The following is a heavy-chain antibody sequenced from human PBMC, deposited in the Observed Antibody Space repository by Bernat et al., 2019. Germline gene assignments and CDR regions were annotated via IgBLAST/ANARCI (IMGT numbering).Heavy chain of an antibody. CDR1: GFTFSSYW. D-gene: IGHD3-9*01. CDR2: LNSDGSST. J-gene: IGHJ3*02. CDR3: ARVFPYDIFPDDAFDI. Sequence: EVQLVESGGGLVQPGGSLRLSCAASGFTFSSYWMHWVRQAPGKGLVWVSRLNSDGSSTSYADSVKGRFTISRDNAKNTLYLQMNSLRAEDKAVDYCARVFPYDIFPDDAFDIWGQGTMVTVSS. V-gene: IGHV3-74*01.